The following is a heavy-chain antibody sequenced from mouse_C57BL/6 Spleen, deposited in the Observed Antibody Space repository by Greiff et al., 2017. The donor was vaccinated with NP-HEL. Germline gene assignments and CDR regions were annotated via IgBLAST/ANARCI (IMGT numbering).Heavy chain of an antibody. CDR1: GFSFSDYG. CDR3: ARPDWEDAMDY. J-gene: IGHJ4*01. V-gene: IGHV5-17*01. Sequence: DVMLVESGGGLVKPGGSLKLSCAASGFSFSDYGMHWVRQAPEKGLEWVAYISSGSSTIYYADTVKGRFTFSIDNSNNTLFLQMTSLRSEDTAMYYSARPDWEDAMDYWGQGTSVTVSS. CDR2: ISSGSSTI. D-gene: IGHD4-1*01.